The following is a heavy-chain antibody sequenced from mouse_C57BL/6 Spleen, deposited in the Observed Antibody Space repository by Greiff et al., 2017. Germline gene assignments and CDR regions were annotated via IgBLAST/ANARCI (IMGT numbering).Heavy chain of an antibody. CDR1: GFNINDYY. V-gene: IGHV14-2*01. CDR2: IDPEDGET. J-gene: IGHJ1*03. CDR3: ASNCGSCYWDYGG. Sequence: VQLQQSGAELVKPGASVKLSCTASGFNINDYYMHWVKQRTEQGLEWIVGIDPEDGETKYAPKFQGKATITADTSSNTASMQLSSRTSEDTAVYYCASNCGSCYWDYGGWGTGATVT. D-gene: IGHD1-1*01.